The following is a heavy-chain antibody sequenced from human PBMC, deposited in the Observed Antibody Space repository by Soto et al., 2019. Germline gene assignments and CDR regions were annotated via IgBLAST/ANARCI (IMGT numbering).Heavy chain of an antibody. CDR2: ISGSGGST. CDR3: AKDRVSGIAAALYYMDV. J-gene: IGHJ6*03. CDR1: GFTFSSYA. V-gene: IGHV3-23*01. Sequence: GSLRLSCAASGFTFSSYAMSWVRQAPGKGLEWVSAISGSGGSTYYADSVKGRFTISRDNSKNTLYLQMNSLRAEDTAVYYCAKDRVSGIAAALYYMDVWGKGTTVTVSS. D-gene: IGHD6-13*01.